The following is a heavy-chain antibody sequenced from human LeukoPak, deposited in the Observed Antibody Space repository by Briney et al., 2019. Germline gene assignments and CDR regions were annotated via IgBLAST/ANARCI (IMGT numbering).Heavy chain of an antibody. CDR1: GFTFSSYG. D-gene: IGHD3-22*01. CDR2: ISGSGGST. J-gene: IGHJ4*02. CDR3: AKAAHYYDSSGYYGD. V-gene: IGHV3-23*01. Sequence: PGGFLRLSCAASGFTFSSYGMSWVRQAPGKGLEWVSAISGSGGSTYYADSVKGRFTISRDNSKNTLYLQMNSLRAEDTAVYYCAKAAHYYDSSGYYGDWGQGTLVTVSS.